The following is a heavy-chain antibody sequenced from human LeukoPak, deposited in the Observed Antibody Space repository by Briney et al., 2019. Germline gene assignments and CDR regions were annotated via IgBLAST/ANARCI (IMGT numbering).Heavy chain of an antibody. CDR2: IYYSGST. CDR3: ARSPGFIVVPAAFPLDY. J-gene: IGHJ4*02. Sequence: PSETLSLTCTVSGGSISSYYWSWLRQPPGKGLEWIGYIYYSGSTNYNPSLKSRVTISVDTSKNQFSLKLSSVTAADTAVYYCARSPGFIVVPAAFPLDYWGQGTLVTVSS. CDR1: GGSISSYY. D-gene: IGHD2-2*01. V-gene: IGHV4-59*01.